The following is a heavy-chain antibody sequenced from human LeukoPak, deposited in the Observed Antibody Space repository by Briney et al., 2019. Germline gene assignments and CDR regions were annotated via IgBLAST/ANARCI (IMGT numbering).Heavy chain of an antibody. V-gene: IGHV3-74*01. CDR1: EFTFSTHW. J-gene: IGHJ3*02. Sequence: GGSLRLSCVDSEFTFSTHWMHWVRQAPGEGPVWVSRINTDGSTTNYADSVKGRFTISRDNAKNSLYLQMNSLRAEDTAVYYCARDRDPGYNDSSGYRRVNAFDTWGQGTMVTVSS. CDR2: INTDGSTT. D-gene: IGHD3-22*01. CDR3: ARDRDPGYNDSSGYRRVNAFDT.